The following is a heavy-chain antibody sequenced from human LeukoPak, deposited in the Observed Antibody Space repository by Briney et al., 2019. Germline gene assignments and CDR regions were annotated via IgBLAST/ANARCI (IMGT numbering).Heavy chain of an antibody. D-gene: IGHD6-19*01. CDR3: ARSYSSGWYYIGY. CDR1: GFTFSSYW. J-gene: IGHJ4*02. Sequence: PGGSLRLSCAASGFTFSSYWMSWVRQAPGKGLEWVATIKEDGSEKYYVDSVKGRFTISRDNAKNSLYLQMNSLRAEDAAMYYCARSYSSGWYYIGYWGQGTLVTVSS. V-gene: IGHV3-7*05. CDR2: IKEDGSEK.